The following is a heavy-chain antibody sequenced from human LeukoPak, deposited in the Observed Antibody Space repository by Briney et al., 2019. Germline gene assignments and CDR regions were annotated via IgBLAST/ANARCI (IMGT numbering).Heavy chain of an antibody. D-gene: IGHD2-2*01. V-gene: IGHV3-7*01. Sequence: GGSLRLSCAASGFTFSSYWMSWVRQAPGKGLEWVANIRQDGGEKYYVDSVKGRFTISRDNAQNSLYLHINSLGAEDTAVYYCARHREGTTQVGLFNYWGQGTLVTVSS. CDR3: ARHREGTTQVGLFNY. CDR2: IRQDGGEK. CDR1: GFTFSSYW. J-gene: IGHJ4*02.